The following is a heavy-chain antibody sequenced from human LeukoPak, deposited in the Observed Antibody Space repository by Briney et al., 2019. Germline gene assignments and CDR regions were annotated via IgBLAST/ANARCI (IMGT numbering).Heavy chain of an antibody. Sequence: SETLSLTCSVSGGSIRSSVYYWGWIRQPPGKGLEWIGSISYNGSTYYHPSLKSRVTISVDTSQNQFALKLSSVTAADTAVFYCGRHYGTGSGQGFIDYWGQGTLVTVSS. CDR2: ISYNGST. CDR3: GRHYGTGSGQGFIDY. D-gene: IGHD2-8*02. J-gene: IGHJ4*02. CDR1: GGSIRSSVYY. V-gene: IGHV4-39*01.